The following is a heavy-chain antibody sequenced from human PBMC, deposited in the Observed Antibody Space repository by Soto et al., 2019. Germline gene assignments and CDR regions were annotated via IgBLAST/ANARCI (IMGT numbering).Heavy chain of an antibody. CDR2: IYYSGST. J-gene: IGHJ6*02. CDR3: AGERYYYDSSGSFMDV. D-gene: IGHD3-22*01. V-gene: IGHV4-59*01. Sequence: SETLSLTCTVSGGSISSYYWSWIRQPTGKGLEWIGYIYYSGSTNYNPSLKSRVTISVDTSKNQFSLKLSSVTAADTAVYYCAGERYYYDSSGSFMDVWGQGTTVTVSS. CDR1: GGSISSYY.